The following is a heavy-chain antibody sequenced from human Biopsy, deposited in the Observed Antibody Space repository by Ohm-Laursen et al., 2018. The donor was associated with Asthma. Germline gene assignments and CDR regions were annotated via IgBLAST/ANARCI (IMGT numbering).Heavy chain of an antibody. D-gene: IGHD3-3*02. CDR1: GFTFGGYW. J-gene: IGHJ1*01. CDR3: ARTFHFWSPYHAEHYQL. Sequence: SLRLSCTASGFTFGGYWMSWVRQVPGKGLEWVANIKHDGTEKNHVDSLKGRFTISRDNAKNPLYLQMNSLRAEDTAVYYCARTFHFWSPYHAEHYQLWGQGTLVTVPS. V-gene: IGHV3-7*01. CDR2: IKHDGTEK.